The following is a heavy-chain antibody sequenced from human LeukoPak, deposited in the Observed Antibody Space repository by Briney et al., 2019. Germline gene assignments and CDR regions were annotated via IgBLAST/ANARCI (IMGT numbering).Heavy chain of an antibody. Sequence: PSETLSLTCAVSGGSISSYYWSWVRQPPGQRLEWIGYLHPRGNSNYNPSLESRVTISVDTSKNQFSLKLTSVTAADTAVYYCTRLATTNWYFDLWGRGTLVTVSS. CDR3: TRLATTNWYFDL. CDR1: GGSISSYY. CDR2: LHPRGNS. V-gene: IGHV4-4*08. J-gene: IGHJ2*01. D-gene: IGHD1-1*01.